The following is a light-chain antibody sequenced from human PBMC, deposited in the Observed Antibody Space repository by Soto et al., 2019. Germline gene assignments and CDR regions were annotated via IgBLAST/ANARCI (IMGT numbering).Light chain of an antibody. CDR1: QSLTSN. J-gene: IGKJ2*01. V-gene: IGKV3-15*01. Sequence: EILLTQSPVTLSVSPGARATLSCRASQSLTSNLAWYQQRPGQAPRLLIYDTSTRATDVPARFSGSGSGTEFTLTIASLQSEDFAVYYCQQRSNWPPYTFGQGTKLEIK. CDR3: QQRSNWPPYT. CDR2: DTS.